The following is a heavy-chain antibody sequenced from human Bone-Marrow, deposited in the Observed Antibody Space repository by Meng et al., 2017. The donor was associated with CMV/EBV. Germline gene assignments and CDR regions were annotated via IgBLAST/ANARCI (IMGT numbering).Heavy chain of an antibody. CDR1: GGSVSSGSYY. CDR2: IYYSGST. V-gene: IGHV4-61*01. D-gene: IGHD3-3*01. Sequence: GSLRLSCTVSGGSVSSGSYYWSWTRQPPGKGLEWIGYIYYSGSTNYNPSLKSRVTISVDTSKNQFSLKLSSVTAADTAVYYCARFSDFWSGYYWRWLDPWGQGTLVTVSS. J-gene: IGHJ5*02. CDR3: ARFSDFWSGYYWRWLDP.